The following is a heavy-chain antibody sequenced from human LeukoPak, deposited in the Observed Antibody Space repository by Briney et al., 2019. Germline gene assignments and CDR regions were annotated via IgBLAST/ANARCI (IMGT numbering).Heavy chain of an antibody. CDR1: GESVSSNNAA. Sequence: SQTLSHTCDISGESVSSNNAASNWIRQSPSRGLEWLGRTYYRSRWYNGYAVCLKGRMTINADTPKNHFSLQLNSVTPEDTAVYYCARSGGTASGKYERATLDYWGQGTLVTVSS. CDR3: ARSGGTASGKYERATLDY. V-gene: IGHV6-1*01. D-gene: IGHD1-26*01. J-gene: IGHJ4*02. CDR2: TYYRSRWYN.